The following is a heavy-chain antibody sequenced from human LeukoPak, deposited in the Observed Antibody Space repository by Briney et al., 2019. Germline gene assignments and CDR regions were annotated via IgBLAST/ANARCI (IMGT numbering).Heavy chain of an antibody. J-gene: IGHJ4*02. Sequence: GASVKVSCKASGYTFTGYYMHWVRQAPGPGLEWMGWINPDNGGTNYAQKFQGRVTMTRDMSISTAYMELSRLRSDDTAVYYCARDPSNSGYDYLYYFDYWGQGTLVTVSS. CDR2: INPDNGGT. CDR1: GYTFTGYY. V-gene: IGHV1-2*02. CDR3: ARDPSNSGYDYLYYFDY. D-gene: IGHD5-12*01.